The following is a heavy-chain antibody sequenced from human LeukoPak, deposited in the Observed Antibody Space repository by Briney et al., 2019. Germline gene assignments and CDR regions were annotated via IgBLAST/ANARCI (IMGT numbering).Heavy chain of an antibody. CDR3: ARSIAAAGKRVRWFDP. J-gene: IGHJ5*02. Sequence: SETLSLTCTVSGGSISSGSYYWSWIRQPAGKGLEWIGRIYYSGSTNYNPSLKSRVTISVDTSKNQFSLKLSSVTAADTAVYYCARSIAAAGKRVRWFDPWGQGTLVTVSS. CDR2: IYYSGST. CDR1: GGSISSGSYY. D-gene: IGHD6-13*01. V-gene: IGHV4-61*10.